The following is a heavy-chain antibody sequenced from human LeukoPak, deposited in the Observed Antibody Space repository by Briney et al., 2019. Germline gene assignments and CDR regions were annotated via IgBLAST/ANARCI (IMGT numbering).Heavy chain of an antibody. Sequence: GGSLRLSCAASGFTFSDYYMSWLRQASGKGLEWVSYISSSGSTIYYADSVKGRFTISRDNSKNTLYLQMNSLRAEDTAVYYCAKNRHYYGSGSYLDYWGQGTLVTVSS. CDR1: GFTFSDYY. CDR3: AKNRHYYGSGSYLDY. J-gene: IGHJ4*02. V-gene: IGHV3-11*01. D-gene: IGHD3-10*01. CDR2: ISSSGSTI.